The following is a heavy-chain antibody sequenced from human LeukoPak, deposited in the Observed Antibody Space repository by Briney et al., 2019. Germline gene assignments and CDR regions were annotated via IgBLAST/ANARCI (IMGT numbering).Heavy chain of an antibody. CDR1: GFTFSSYA. CDR3: AREPYGGNYPFDY. Sequence: GGSLRLSCAASGFTFSSYAMRWVRQAPGKGLEWVAVISYDGSNKYYADSVKGRFTISRDNSKNTLYLQMNSLRAEDTAVYYCAREPYGGNYPFDYWGQGTLVTVPS. CDR2: ISYDGSNK. J-gene: IGHJ4*02. D-gene: IGHD4-23*01. V-gene: IGHV3-30-3*01.